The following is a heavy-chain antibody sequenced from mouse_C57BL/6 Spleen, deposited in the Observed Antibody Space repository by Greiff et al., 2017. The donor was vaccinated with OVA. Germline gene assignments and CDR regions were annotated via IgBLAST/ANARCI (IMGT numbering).Heavy chain of an antibody. D-gene: IGHD1-1*01. CDR2: ISYDGSN. V-gene: IGHV3-6*01. Sequence: EVQLQQSGPGLVKPSQSLSLTCSVTGYSITSGYYWNWIRQFPGNKLEWMGYISYDGSNNYNPSLKNRISITRDTSKNQFFLKLNSVTTEDTATYYCARVNYYGSSLYWYFDVWGTGTTVTVSS. CDR1: GYSITSGYY. J-gene: IGHJ1*03. CDR3: ARVNYYGSSLYWYFDV.